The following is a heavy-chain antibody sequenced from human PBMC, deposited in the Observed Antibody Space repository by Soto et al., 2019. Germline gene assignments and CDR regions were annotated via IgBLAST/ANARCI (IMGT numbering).Heavy chain of an antibody. D-gene: IGHD6-19*01. CDR1: GYSFTSYW. Sequence: EVQLVQSGAEVKKPGESLRISCKGSGYSFTSYWISWVRQMPGKGLEWMGRIDPSDSYTNYSPSFQGQVPISADKSISTAYLQWSSLKASDTAMYYCASHAYAGIAVGPWGQGTLVTVSS. J-gene: IGHJ5*02. CDR3: ASHAYAGIAVGP. V-gene: IGHV5-10-1*01. CDR2: IDPSDSYT.